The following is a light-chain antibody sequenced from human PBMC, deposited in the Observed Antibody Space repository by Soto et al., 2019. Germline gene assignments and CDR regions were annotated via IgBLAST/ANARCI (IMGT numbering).Light chain of an antibody. CDR1: SSDVGGYNL. Sequence: QSALTQPPSASGSPGQSVTISCTGTSSDVGGYNLVSWYQQHPGKAPKLMIYEVTKRPSGVPDRFSASKSGNTASLTISGLQAEDEADYYCSSFAGSSIPGLFGGGTKLTVL. CDR3: SSFAGSSIPGL. CDR2: EVT. V-gene: IGLV2-8*01. J-gene: IGLJ2*01.